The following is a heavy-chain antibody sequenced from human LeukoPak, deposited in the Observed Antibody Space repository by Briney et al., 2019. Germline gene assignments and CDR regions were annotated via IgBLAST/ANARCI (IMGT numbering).Heavy chain of an antibody. Sequence: GGSLRLSCAAYGFTFSSYAMSWVRQAPGKGLEWVSAISGSGGSTYYADSVKGRFTISRDNSKNTLYLQMNSLRAEDTAVYYCAKGDYYGSGSLRSWYFDLWGRGTLVTVSS. CDR3: AKGDYYGSGSLRSWYFDL. J-gene: IGHJ2*01. V-gene: IGHV3-23*01. CDR2: ISGSGGST. CDR1: GFTFSSYA. D-gene: IGHD3-10*01.